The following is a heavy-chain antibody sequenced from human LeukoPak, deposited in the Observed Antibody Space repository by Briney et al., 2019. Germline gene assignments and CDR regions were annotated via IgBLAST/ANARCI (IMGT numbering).Heavy chain of an antibody. CDR3: VGLYSYYMDV. Sequence: GGSLRLSCAASGFSFSSYNMNWVRLTPGKGLEWVSSITSSSTYTFYADSVKGRFTISRDNAKNSLDLEMNGLRDEDTAVYYSVGLYSYYMDVWGKGTTVTVSS. CDR1: GFSFSSYN. V-gene: IGHV3-21*01. CDR2: ITSSSTYT. J-gene: IGHJ6*03.